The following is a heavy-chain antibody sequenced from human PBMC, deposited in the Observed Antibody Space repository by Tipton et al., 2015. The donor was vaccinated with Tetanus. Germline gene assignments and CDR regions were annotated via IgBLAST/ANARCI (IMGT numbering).Heavy chain of an antibody. D-gene: IGHD3-10*01. Sequence: QLVQSGAEAKQPGASVKVSCKASGYTFTGYYLHWVRQAPGQGLEWMGWISPNNGGTNYAQNFQGRVTMTRDTSVTTAYMELSRLTSDDTAMYYYATGPGSYSTYWGQGALVTVSS. CDR1: GYTFTGYY. J-gene: IGHJ4*02. CDR2: ISPNNGGT. V-gene: IGHV1-2*02. CDR3: ATGPGSYSTY.